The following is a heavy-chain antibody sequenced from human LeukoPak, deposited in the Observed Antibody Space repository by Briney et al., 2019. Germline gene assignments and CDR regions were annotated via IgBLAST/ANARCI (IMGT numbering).Heavy chain of an antibody. D-gene: IGHD3-10*02. V-gene: IGHV3-53*01. CDR1: GFTVSGNY. J-gene: IGHJ6*04. Sequence: PGGSLRLSCAVPGFTVSGNYMSWVRQAPGKGLEWVSLIYSGGTIYYADSVKGRFTISRDNAKNSLYLQMNSLRAEDTAVYYCAELGITMIGGVWGKGTTVTISS. CDR2: IYSGGTI. CDR3: AELGITMIGGV.